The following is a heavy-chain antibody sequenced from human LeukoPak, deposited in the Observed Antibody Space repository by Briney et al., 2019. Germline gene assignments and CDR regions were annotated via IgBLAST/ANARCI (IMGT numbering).Heavy chain of an antibody. Sequence: SETLSLTCAVYGGSFSGYYWSWIRQPPGRGLEWIGEINHSGSTNYNPSLKSRVTISVDASKNQFSLKLSSVTAADTAVYYCARLPGKYYYDSSGYYYPDYWGQGTLVTVSS. CDR2: INHSGST. CDR1: GGSFSGYY. J-gene: IGHJ4*02. D-gene: IGHD3-22*01. CDR3: ARLPGKYYYDSSGYYYPDY. V-gene: IGHV4-34*01.